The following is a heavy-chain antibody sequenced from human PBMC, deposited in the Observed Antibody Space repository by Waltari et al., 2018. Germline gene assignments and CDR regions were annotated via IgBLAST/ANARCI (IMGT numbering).Heavy chain of an antibody. CDR2: ISDSGVIT. Sequence: EVHLLESGGGLVQPGGYLRLSCAASGFTFISYAMSWVRQAPGKGLEWVSGISDSGVITKYADSVKGRFTVSRDNSKNTLYLQLNSLRAEDTAVYYCARHLYSIDYLELGNWGQGTLVTVSS. CDR1: GFTFISYA. CDR3: ARHLYSIDYLELGN. J-gene: IGHJ4*02. V-gene: IGHV3-23*01. D-gene: IGHD3-22*01.